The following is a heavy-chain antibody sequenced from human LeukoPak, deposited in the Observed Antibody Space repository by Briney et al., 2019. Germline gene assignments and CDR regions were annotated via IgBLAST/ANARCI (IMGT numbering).Heavy chain of an antibody. V-gene: IGHV4-59*01. CDR1: GGSISSYY. D-gene: IGHD3-9*01. J-gene: IGHJ6*03. Sequence: ASETLSLTCTVSGGSISSYYWSWIRQPPGKGLEWIGYIYYSGSTNYNPSLKSRVTISVDTSKNQFSLKLSSVTAADTAVYYCAREHYDILTGYYSRNRYYYMDVWGKGTTVTISS. CDR2: IYYSGST. CDR3: AREHYDILTGYYSRNRYYYMDV.